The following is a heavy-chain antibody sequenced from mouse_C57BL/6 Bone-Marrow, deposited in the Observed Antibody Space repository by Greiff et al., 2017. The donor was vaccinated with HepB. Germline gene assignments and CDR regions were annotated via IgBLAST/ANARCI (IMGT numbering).Heavy chain of an antibody. V-gene: IGHV2-5*01. CDR3: AKNRGYKGAMDY. Sequence: VKLVESGPGLVQPSQSLSITCTVSGFSLTSYGVHWVRQSPGKGLEWLGVIWRGGSTDYNAAFMSRLSITKDNSKSQVFFKMNSLQADDTALYYCAKNRGYKGAMDYWGQGTSVTVSS. CDR2: IWRGGST. J-gene: IGHJ4*01. D-gene: IGHD3-1*01. CDR1: GFSLTSYG.